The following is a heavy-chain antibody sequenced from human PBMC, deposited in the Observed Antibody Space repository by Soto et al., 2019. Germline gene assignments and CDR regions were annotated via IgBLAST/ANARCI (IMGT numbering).Heavy chain of an antibody. CDR2: IWYDGSNK. J-gene: IGHJ4*02. D-gene: IGHD5-18*01. CDR1: GFTFSSYG. V-gene: IGHV3-33*01. CDR3: ARDRGPGIQLYFDY. Sequence: PGGSLRLSCAASGFTFSSYGMHWVRQAPGKGLEWVAVIWYDGSNKYYADSVKGRFTISRDNSKNTLYLQMNSLRAEDTAVYYCARDRGPGIQLYFDYWGQGTMVTVYS.